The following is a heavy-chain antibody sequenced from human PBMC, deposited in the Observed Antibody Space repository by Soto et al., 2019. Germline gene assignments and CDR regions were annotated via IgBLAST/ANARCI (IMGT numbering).Heavy chain of an antibody. Sequence: SETLSLTCAVYGGSFSGYYWTWIRQPPGTGLEWIGEINHSGSTNYNPSLKSRVTILVDTSKNQFSLKLTSVTAADTAVYYCARDKITGLFDYWGQGTLVTVSS. CDR1: GGSFSGYY. CDR3: ARDKITGLFDY. CDR2: INHSGST. J-gene: IGHJ4*02. D-gene: IGHD2-8*02. V-gene: IGHV4-34*01.